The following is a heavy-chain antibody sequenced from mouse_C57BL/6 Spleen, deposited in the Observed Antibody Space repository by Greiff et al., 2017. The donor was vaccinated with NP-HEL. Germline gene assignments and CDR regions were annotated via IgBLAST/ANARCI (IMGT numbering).Heavy chain of an antibody. D-gene: IGHD2-4*01. CDR3: ARNHPPSYDYGAMDY. CDR2: IWSGGST. V-gene: IGHV2-2*01. CDR1: GFSLTSYG. J-gene: IGHJ4*01. Sequence: QVQLQQSGPGLVQPSQSLSITCTVSGFSLTSYGVHWVRQSPGKGLEWLGVIWSGGSTDYNAAFISRLSISKDNSKSQVFFKMNSLQADDTAIYYCARNHPPSYDYGAMDYWGQGTSVTVSS.